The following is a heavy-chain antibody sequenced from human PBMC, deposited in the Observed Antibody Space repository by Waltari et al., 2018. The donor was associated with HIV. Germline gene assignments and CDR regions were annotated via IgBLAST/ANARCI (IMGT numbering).Heavy chain of an antibody. Sequence: EVHLVESGGGLVQPGGSLRLSCAASGFTVSNSFMSWVRQAPGKGLEWVSIIHHDGRTYNANSVKGRLTISRDNSKNTLYLQMNSLRVEDTAVYYCARGDYRPFDYWGQGTLVTVSS. V-gene: IGHV3-66*01. J-gene: IGHJ4*02. CDR1: GFTVSNSF. CDR2: IHHDGRT. D-gene: IGHD4-4*01. CDR3: ARGDYRPFDY.